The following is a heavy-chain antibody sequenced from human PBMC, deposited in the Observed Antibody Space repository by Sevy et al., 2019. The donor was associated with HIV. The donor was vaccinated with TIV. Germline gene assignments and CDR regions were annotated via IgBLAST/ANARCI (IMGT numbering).Heavy chain of an antibody. CDR3: ARDPRTTVTIRGYLDY. J-gene: IGHJ4*02. CDR1: GFTFGSNA. Sequence: GGSLRLSCAASGFTFGSNAMHWVRQAPGKGLVWVALISHDGRNKYYADSVRGRFTISRDNSKSTLFLQMNSLRADDTAVYYCARDPRTTVTIRGYLDYWGQGTLVTVSS. CDR2: ISHDGRNK. V-gene: IGHV3-30*04. D-gene: IGHD4-17*01.